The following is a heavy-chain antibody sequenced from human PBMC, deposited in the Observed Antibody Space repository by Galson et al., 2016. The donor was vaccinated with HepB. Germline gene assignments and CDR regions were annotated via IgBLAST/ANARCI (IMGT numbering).Heavy chain of an antibody. V-gene: IGHV3-21*01. J-gene: IGHJ4*02. CDR3: ATSPILRYFAGLRSQGHERFDY. Sequence: SLRLSCAASGFTFSSYSMNWVRQAPGKGLEWVSSISSGSCYIYYADSVKGRFTISRDNAKNSLYLQMNSLRAEDTAVYYCATSPILRYFAGLRSQGHERFDYWGQGTLVTVSS. CDR2: ISSGSCYI. CDR1: GFTFSSYS. D-gene: IGHD3-9*01.